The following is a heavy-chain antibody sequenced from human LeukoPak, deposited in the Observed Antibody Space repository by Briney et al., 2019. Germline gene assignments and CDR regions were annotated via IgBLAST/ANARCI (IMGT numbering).Heavy chain of an antibody. J-gene: IGHJ4*02. D-gene: IGHD3-10*01. CDR3: ARAYDLGSPFDY. V-gene: IGHV3-21*01. CDR1: GFTFSSYS. CDR2: ISSSSSYI. Sequence: PGGSLRLSCAASGFTFSSYSMNWVRQAPGKGLEWVSSISSSSSYIYYADSVKGRFTISRDNAKNSLYPQMNSLRAEDTAVYYCARAYDLGSPFDYWGQGTLVTVSS.